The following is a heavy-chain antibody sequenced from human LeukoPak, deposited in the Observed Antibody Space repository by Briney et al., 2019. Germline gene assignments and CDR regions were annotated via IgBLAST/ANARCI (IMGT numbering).Heavy chain of an antibody. Sequence: PGGSLRLSCAASGFTFSSYPMHWVRQAPGKGLEWVAVISYDGSNKYYADSVKGRSTISRDNSKNTLYLQMNSLRAEDTAVYYCARGSGVVVTGEDFDYWGQGTLVTVSS. D-gene: IGHD2-21*02. V-gene: IGHV3-30*01. CDR3: ARGSGVVVTGEDFDY. CDR1: GFTFSSYP. J-gene: IGHJ4*02. CDR2: ISYDGSNK.